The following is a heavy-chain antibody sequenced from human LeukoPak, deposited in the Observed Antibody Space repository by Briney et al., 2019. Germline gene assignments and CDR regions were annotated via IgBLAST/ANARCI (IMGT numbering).Heavy chain of an antibody. V-gene: IGHV3-23*01. CDR3: SKWNGYGDY. D-gene: IGHD1-1*01. Sequence: GGSLRLSCAASGFSFSNSGMSWVRQAPAKGLEWVAGISGGGANTHYADSVKGRFTISRDNSKNTVFLQMNSLRDEDTAIYYCSKWNGYGDYWGQGTLVTVSS. CDR1: GFSFSNSG. CDR2: ISGGGANT. J-gene: IGHJ4*02.